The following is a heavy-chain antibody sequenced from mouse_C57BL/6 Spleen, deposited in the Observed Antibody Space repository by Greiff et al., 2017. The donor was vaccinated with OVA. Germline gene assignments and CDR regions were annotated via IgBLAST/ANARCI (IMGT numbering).Heavy chain of an antibody. V-gene: IGHV1-82*01. CDR2: IYPGDGDT. CDR3: ARSDYYGSSLGY. J-gene: IGHJ2*01. Sequence: QVQLKQSGPELVKPGASVKISCKASGYAFSSSWMNWVKQRPGKGLEWIGRIYPGDGDTNYNGKFKGKATLTADKSSSTAYMQLSSLTSEDSAVYFCARSDYYGSSLGYWGQGTTLTVSS. CDR1: GYAFSSSW. D-gene: IGHD1-1*01.